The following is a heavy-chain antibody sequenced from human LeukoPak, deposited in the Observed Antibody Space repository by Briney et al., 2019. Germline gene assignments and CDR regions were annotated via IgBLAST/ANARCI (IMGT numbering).Heavy chain of an antibody. CDR3: ARGFYDSSGHDAFDI. Sequence: SETLSLTCAVYVGSFRGYYWSWIRQPPGKGLEWIGEINHGGSTKYNPSLKSRVTISVDKSKNQVSLKLSSVTAADTAVYYCARGFYDSSGHDAFDIWGQGTMVTVSS. CDR1: VGSFRGYY. J-gene: IGHJ3*02. D-gene: IGHD3-22*01. CDR2: INHGGST. V-gene: IGHV4-34*01.